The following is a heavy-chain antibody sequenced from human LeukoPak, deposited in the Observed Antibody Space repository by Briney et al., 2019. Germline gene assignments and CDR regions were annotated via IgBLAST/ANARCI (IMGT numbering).Heavy chain of an antibody. CDR1: GYSFTSYW. V-gene: IGHV5-51*01. J-gene: IGHJ1*01. Sequence: GKSLKISCQASGYSFTSYWIGWVRQMPGKGLEWMGIIYPGDSDTRYSPSFQGQVTISADKSISTAYLQWSSLKASDTAMYYCAGLDNAEYFQHWGQGTLVTVSS. CDR2: IYPGDSDT. CDR3: AGLDNAEYFQH. D-gene: IGHD1-14*01.